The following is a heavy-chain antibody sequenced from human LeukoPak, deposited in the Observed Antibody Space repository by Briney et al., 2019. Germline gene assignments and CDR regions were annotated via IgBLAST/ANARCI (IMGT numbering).Heavy chain of an antibody. CDR1: GGSFSGYY. D-gene: IGHD3-10*01. Sequence: PETLSLTCAVYGGSFSGYYWSWIRQPPGKGLEWIGEINHSGSTNYNPSLKSRVTISVDTSKNQFSLKLSSVTAADTAVYYCARATMVRGVIITVYYFDYWGQGTLVTVSS. J-gene: IGHJ4*02. CDR3: ARATMVRGVIITVYYFDY. V-gene: IGHV4-34*01. CDR2: INHSGST.